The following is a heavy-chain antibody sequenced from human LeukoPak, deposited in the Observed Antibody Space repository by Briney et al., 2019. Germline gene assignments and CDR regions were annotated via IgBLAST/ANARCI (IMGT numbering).Heavy chain of an antibody. D-gene: IGHD3-22*01. V-gene: IGHV4-39*07. CDR1: GGSISSSSYY. CDR2: IYYSGST. Sequence: SETLSLTCTVSGGSISSSSYYWGWIRQLPGKGLEWIGSIYYSGSTYYNPSLKSRVTISVDTSKNQFSLKLSSVTAADTAVYYCARGVRYYDSSGRGGYYFDYWGQGTLVTVSS. CDR3: ARGVRYYDSSGRGGYYFDY. J-gene: IGHJ4*02.